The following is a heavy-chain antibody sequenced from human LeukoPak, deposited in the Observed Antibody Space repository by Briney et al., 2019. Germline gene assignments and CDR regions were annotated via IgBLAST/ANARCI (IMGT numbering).Heavy chain of an antibody. J-gene: IGHJ4*02. V-gene: IGHV4-59*01. Sequence: GSLRLSCAVSGVTFRTYSMNWVRQAPGKGLEWIGYIYYSGSTNYNPSLKSRVTISVDTSKNQFSLKLSSVTAAETAVYYCASGNSGRWGQGTLVTVPS. D-gene: IGHD4-23*01. CDR1: GVTFRTYS. CDR2: IYYSGST. CDR3: ASGNSGR.